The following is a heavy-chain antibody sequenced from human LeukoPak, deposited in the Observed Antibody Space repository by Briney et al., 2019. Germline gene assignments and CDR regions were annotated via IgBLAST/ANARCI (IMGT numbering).Heavy chain of an antibody. D-gene: IGHD5-12*01. CDR3: ARGWTYSGYVPDY. CDR1: GFIFSSYS. J-gene: IGHJ4*02. V-gene: IGHV3-48*01. CDR2: ISSSSSTI. Sequence: PGGSLRLSCAASGFIFSSYSMDWVRQAPGKGLEWVSYISSSSSTIYYADSVKGRFTISRDNAKNSLYLQMNSLRAEDTAVYYCARGWTYSGYVPDYWGQGTLVTVSS.